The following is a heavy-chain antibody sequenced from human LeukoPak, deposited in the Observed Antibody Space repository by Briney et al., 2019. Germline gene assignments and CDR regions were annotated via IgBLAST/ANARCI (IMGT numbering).Heavy chain of an antibody. V-gene: IGHV1-18*01. Sequence: ASVKVSCKASGYTFTIYGISWVRQAPGQGLEWMGWISAYNGNTNYAQKFQGRVTITADESTSTAYMELSSLRSEDTAVYYCARLGLVAIGYYYGMDVWGQGTTVTVSS. CDR2: ISAYNGNT. CDR3: ARLGLVAIGYYYGMDV. D-gene: IGHD3-16*01. CDR1: GYTFTIYG. J-gene: IGHJ6*02.